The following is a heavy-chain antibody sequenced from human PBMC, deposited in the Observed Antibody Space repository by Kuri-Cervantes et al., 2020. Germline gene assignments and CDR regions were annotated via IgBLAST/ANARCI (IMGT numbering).Heavy chain of an antibody. V-gene: IGHV4-30-4*01. D-gene: IGHD2-2*01. J-gene: IGHJ4*02. CDR2: IYYSGSP. Sequence: SETLSLTCTVSGGSISSYYWSWIRQPPGKGLEWIGYIYYSGSPYYNPSLKSRVTISVDTSKNQFSLKLSSVTAADTAVYYCARVPSTRPDYFDYWGQGTLVTVSS. CDR1: GGSISSYY. CDR3: ARVPSTRPDYFDY.